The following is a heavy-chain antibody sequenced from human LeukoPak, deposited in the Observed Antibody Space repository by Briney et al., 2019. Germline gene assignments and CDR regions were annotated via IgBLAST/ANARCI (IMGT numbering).Heavy chain of an antibody. V-gene: IGHV3-23*01. CDR3: AKAGELPLD. CDR2: ISGSGDST. J-gene: IGHJ4*02. Sequence: GGSLRLSCAASGFTFSRYAMSWVRQAPGKGLEWVSAISGSGDSTYYADSVRGRFTISRDNSKNTLYLKMNSLRAEDTAIYYCAKAGELPLDWGQGTLVTVSS. D-gene: IGHD3-16*01. CDR1: GFTFSRYA.